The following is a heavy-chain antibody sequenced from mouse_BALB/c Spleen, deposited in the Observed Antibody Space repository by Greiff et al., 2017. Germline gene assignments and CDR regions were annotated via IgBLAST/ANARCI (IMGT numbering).Heavy chain of an antibody. V-gene: IGHV5-6*02. CDR1: GFTFSSYG. CDR3: ARRDGYYIAY. CDR2: ISSGGSYT. Sequence: DVMLVESGGDLVKPGGSLKLSCAASGFTFSSYGMSWVRQTPDKRLEWVATISSGGSYTYYPDSVKGRFTISRDNAKNTLYLQMSSLKSEDTAMYYCARRDGYYIAYWGQGTLVTVSA. D-gene: IGHD2-3*01. J-gene: IGHJ3*01.